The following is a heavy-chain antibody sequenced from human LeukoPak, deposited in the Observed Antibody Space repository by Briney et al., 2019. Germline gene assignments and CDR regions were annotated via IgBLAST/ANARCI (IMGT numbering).Heavy chain of an antibody. Sequence: SETLSLTCTVSGGSISSYYWSWIRQPPGKALEWIGYMYYTGSTNYKSSLRSRVTISVDTSKNQFSLNLRSVTAADTAVYYCATSLSNDAYYMDVWGKGATVTVSS. CDR2: MYYTGST. J-gene: IGHJ6*03. V-gene: IGHV4-59*08. CDR3: ATSLSNDAYYMDV. D-gene: IGHD4-11*01. CDR1: GGSISSYY.